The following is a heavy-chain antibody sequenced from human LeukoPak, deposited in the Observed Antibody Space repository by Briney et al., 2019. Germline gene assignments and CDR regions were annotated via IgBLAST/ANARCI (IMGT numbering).Heavy chain of an antibody. V-gene: IGHV4-38-2*02. Sequence: SETLSLTCTVSGYSISSGYYWGWIRQPPGKGLEWIGSIYHSGSTYYNPSLKSRVTISVDTSKNQFSLKLSSVTAADTAVYYCARGYSSGWYEEGWFDPWGQGTLVTVSS. D-gene: IGHD6-19*01. CDR1: GYSISSGYY. CDR2: IYHSGST. CDR3: ARGYSSGWYEEGWFDP. J-gene: IGHJ5*02.